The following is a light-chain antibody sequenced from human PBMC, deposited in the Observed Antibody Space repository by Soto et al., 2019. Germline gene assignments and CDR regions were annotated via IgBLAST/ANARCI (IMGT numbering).Light chain of an antibody. V-gene: IGKV3-15*01. J-gene: IGKJ4*01. Sequence: EIVMTQSPATLSVSPGERATLSCRASQSVSSNLAWYQQKPGQAPRLLISGASTRATGIPARFSGSGSGTEFALAISGLQAEECAGDYCQQYNSSPPLTFGGGNKVEIK. CDR1: QSVSSN. CDR2: GAS. CDR3: QQYNSSPPLT.